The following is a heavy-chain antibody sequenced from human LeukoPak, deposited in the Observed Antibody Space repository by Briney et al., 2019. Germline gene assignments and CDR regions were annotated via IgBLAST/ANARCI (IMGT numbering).Heavy chain of an antibody. V-gene: IGHV3-23*01. CDR2: ISGSGGST. Sequence: GGSLRLSCVASGFTFSNYAMSWVRQAPGKGLEWVSAISGSGGSTYYADSVKGRFTISRDNSKNTLYLQMNSLRAEDTAVYYCAKVYDSNTFDIWGQGTMVTVSS. D-gene: IGHD3-22*01. J-gene: IGHJ3*02. CDR1: GFTFSNYA. CDR3: AKVYDSNTFDI.